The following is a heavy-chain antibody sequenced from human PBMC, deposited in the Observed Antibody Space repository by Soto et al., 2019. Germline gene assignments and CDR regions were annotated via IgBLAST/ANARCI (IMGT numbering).Heavy chain of an antibody. Sequence: PGGSLRLSCAASGFTFSSYAMSRVRQAPGKGLEWVSATSGSGGSTYYADSVKGRFTISRDNSKNTLYLQMNSLRAEDTAVYYCAKTSRIAAAGGFDYWGQGTLVTVSS. CDR2: TSGSGGST. CDR3: AKTSRIAAAGGFDY. J-gene: IGHJ4*02. CDR1: GFTFSSYA. D-gene: IGHD6-13*01. V-gene: IGHV3-23*01.